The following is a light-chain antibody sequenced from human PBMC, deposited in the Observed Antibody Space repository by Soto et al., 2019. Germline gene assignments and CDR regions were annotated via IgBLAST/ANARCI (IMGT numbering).Light chain of an antibody. CDR1: QYIASK. CDR2: AAS. J-gene: IGKJ4*01. CDR3: QQYNKWPPT. Sequence: ETVMTQFPATLSVSPGDRATLSCRASQYIASKLAWYQRKVGQTPRLLIFAASTRATGIPARFSGSESGTEFTLTISGLQSEDSAVYYCQQYNKWPPTFGGGTKVEI. V-gene: IGKV3-15*01.